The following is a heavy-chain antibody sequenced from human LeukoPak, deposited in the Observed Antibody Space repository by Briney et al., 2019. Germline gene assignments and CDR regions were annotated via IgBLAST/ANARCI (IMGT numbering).Heavy chain of an antibody. V-gene: IGHV3-74*03. CDR1: GFTLKNYW. D-gene: IGHD3-10*01. J-gene: IGHJ4*02. Sequence: GGSLRLSCETSGFTLKNYWMSWLRRAPGKGLEWVSRSKYDGSTAMYAESVKGRFTISRDNARGTLYLQMNSLRAEDTAVYYCARDRARGRSDYWGQGTLVTVSS. CDR2: SKYDGSTA. CDR3: ARDRARGRSDY.